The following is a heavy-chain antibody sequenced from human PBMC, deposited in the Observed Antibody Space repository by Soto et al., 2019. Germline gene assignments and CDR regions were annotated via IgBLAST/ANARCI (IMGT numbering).Heavy chain of an antibody. CDR3: ATDVLRFLESSYYYYGMDV. D-gene: IGHD3-3*01. CDR1: GFTFSSYS. J-gene: IGHJ6*02. V-gene: IGHV3-48*02. Sequence: EVQLVEAGGGLGQPGGSLRLSCAASGFTFSSYSMNWVRQAPGKGLEWVSYISSSSSTIYYADSVKGRFTISRDNAKNALYLQMNSLRDEDTAVYYCATDVLRFLESSYYYYGMDVWGQGTTVTVSS. CDR2: ISSSSSTI.